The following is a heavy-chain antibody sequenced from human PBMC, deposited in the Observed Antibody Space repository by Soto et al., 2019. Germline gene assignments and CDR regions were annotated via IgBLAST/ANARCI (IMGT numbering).Heavy chain of an antibody. Sequence: EVQLLESGGGLVQPGGSLRLSCAASGFTFSSDAMSWVRQAPGKGLEWVSAISGSGGSTYYADSVKGRFTISRDNSKNTLYLQMNSLRAEDTAVYYCAKQGVYYYGSGSMPDYWGQGTLVTVSS. J-gene: IGHJ4*02. CDR2: ISGSGGST. D-gene: IGHD3-10*01. V-gene: IGHV3-23*01. CDR1: GFTFSSDA. CDR3: AKQGVYYYGSGSMPDY.